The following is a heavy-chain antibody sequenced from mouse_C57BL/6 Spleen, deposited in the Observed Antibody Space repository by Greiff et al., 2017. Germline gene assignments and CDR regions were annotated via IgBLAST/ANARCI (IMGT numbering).Heavy chain of an antibody. CDR2: ISSGSSTI. D-gene: IGHD2-4*01. CDR1: GFTFSDYG. J-gene: IGHJ4*01. Sequence: EVQLVESGGGLVKPGGSLKLSCAASGFTFSDYGMHWVRQAPEEGLEWVAYISSGSSTIYYADTMKGRFTITRDNAKNTLFLQMTSLRSEDTAVYYCARDDYPYAVDYWGQGTSVTVSS. CDR3: ARDDYPYAVDY. V-gene: IGHV5-17*01.